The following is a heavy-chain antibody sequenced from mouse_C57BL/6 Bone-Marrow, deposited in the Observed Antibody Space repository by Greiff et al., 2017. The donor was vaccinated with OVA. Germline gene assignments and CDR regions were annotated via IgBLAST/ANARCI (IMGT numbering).Heavy chain of an antibody. V-gene: IGHV1-82*01. CDR3: AQDSSGGYYFDY. CDR2: IYPGDGDT. Sequence: VQLQQSGPELVKPGASVKISCKASGYAFSSSWMNWVKQRPGKGLEWIGRIYPGDGDTNYNGKFKGKATLTADKSSSTAYMQLSSLTSEDSAVYFCAQDSSGGYYFDYWGQGTTLTVSS. D-gene: IGHD3-2*02. J-gene: IGHJ2*01. CDR1: GYAFSSSW.